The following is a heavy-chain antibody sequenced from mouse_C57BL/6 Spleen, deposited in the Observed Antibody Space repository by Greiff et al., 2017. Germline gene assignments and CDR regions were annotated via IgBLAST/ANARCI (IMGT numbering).Heavy chain of an antibody. J-gene: IGHJ2*01. D-gene: IGHD2-4*01. Sequence: EVQVVESGAELVRPGASVKLSCTASGFNIKDDYMHWVKQRPEQGLEWIGWIDPENGDTEYASKFQGKATITADTSSNTAYLQLSSLTSEDTAVYYCTTYYDYDKGSYWGQGTTLTVSS. V-gene: IGHV14-4*01. CDR2: IDPENGDT. CDR1: GFNIKDDY. CDR3: TTYYDYDKGSY.